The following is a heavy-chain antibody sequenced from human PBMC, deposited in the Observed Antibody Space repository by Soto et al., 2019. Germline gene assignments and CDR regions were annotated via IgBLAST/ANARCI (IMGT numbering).Heavy chain of an antibody. D-gene: IGHD1-26*01. CDR2: IWFDGSNK. Sequence: QVQLVESGGGGVQPGRSLRLSCVASGFTFSSYGMHWVRQAPGKGLEWVAVIWFDGSNKYYADSVKGRFTSSRDNSKNTLYLQMDSLRAEDTAVYYCARVRSTSTTPVGYFDYWGQGTLVTVSS. CDR3: ARVRSTSTTPVGYFDY. J-gene: IGHJ4*02. V-gene: IGHV3-33*01. CDR1: GFTFSSYG.